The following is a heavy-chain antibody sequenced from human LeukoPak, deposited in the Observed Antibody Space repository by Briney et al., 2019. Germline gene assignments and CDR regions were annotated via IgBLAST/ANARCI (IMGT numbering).Heavy chain of an antibody. J-gene: IGHJ4*02. V-gene: IGHV3-48*01. D-gene: IGHD6-19*01. CDR3: VRDNLENQWLERSY. Sequence: PGGSLRLSCAASEFTFSSYSMNWVRQAPGKGLEWVSQISASEASIKYADSVRGRFTISRDNVKNSVYLQMNSLRAEDTAIYYCVRDNLENQWLERSYWGQGTLVTVSS. CDR1: EFTFSSYS. CDR2: ISASEASI.